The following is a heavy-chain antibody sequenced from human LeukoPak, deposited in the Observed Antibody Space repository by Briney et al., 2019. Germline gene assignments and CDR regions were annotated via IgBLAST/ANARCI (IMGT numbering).Heavy chain of an antibody. J-gene: IGHJ4*02. CDR1: GFTFSSYN. D-gene: IGHD2-2*01. CDR3: ARDRGYCRGTTCYAYYFDS. Sequence: GGSLRLSCAASGFTFSSYNLNWVRQAPGKGLEWVSYISSSSGTIYYADSVKGRFTISRDNAKNSLYLQMNSLRAEDTAVYYCARDRGYCRGTTCYAYYFDSWGQGTLVTVSS. CDR2: ISSSSGTI. V-gene: IGHV3-48*04.